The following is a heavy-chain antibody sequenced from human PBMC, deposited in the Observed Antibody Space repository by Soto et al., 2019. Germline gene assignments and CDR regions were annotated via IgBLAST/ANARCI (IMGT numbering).Heavy chain of an antibody. Sequence: ASVKVSCKASGYTFTSYGISWVRQAPGQGLEWMGWISAYNGNTNYAQKLQGRVTMTTDTSTSTAYMELRSLRSDDTAVYYCARASSYYDSSGYTYYFDYWGQGTLVTVSS. CDR3: ARASSYYDSSGYTYYFDY. D-gene: IGHD3-22*01. CDR1: GYTFTSYG. V-gene: IGHV1-18*04. J-gene: IGHJ4*02. CDR2: ISAYNGNT.